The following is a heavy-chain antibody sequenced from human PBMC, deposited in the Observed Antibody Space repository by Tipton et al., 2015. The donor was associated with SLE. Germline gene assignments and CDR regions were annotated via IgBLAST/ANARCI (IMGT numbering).Heavy chain of an antibody. D-gene: IGHD3-10*01. CDR2: INPNSGDT. V-gene: IGHV1-2*02. J-gene: IGHJ6*02. CDR1: GYTFTAYY. CDR3: ARDFITMVQGLIKLGGMDV. Sequence: QLVQSGAEVKKPGASVKVSCKASGYTFTAYYMHWVRQAPGQGLEWMGWINPNSGDTKYAQKFQGRVTMTRDTSISTAYMELSRLRSDDMAVYFCARDFITMVQGLIKLGGMDVWGQGTTITVSS.